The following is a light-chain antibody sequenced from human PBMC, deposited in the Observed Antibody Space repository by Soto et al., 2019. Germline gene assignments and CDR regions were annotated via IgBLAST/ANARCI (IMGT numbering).Light chain of an antibody. CDR3: SSYTSYTSYV. V-gene: IGLV2-14*01. CDR2: DVS. CDR1: SSDVGGYKY. Sequence: QSVLTQPASVSGSPGQSIAISCTGTSSDVGGYKYVSWYQQYPGKAPKLMIYDVSNRPSGVPDRFSGSKSGNTASLTISGLQSEDKADYYCSSYTSYTSYVFGTGTKLTVL. J-gene: IGLJ1*01.